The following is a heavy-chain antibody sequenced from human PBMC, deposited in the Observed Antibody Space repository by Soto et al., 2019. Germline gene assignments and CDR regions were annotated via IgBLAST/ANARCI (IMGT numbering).Heavy chain of an antibody. J-gene: IGHJ5*02. CDR3: AHLRPYYYDSSGYSYNWFDP. CDR1: GFTFSSYA. V-gene: IGHV3-23*01. CDR2: ISGSGVST. D-gene: IGHD3-22*01. Sequence: GGSLRLSCASSGFTFSSYAMSWVRQAPGKGLEWVSAISGSGVSTYYADSVKGRFTISRDNSKNTLYLQMTNMDPVDTATYYCAHLRPYYYDSSGYSYNWFDPWGQGTLVTVSS.